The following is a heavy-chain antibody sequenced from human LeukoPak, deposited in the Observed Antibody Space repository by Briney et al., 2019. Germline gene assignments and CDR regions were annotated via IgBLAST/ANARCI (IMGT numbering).Heavy chain of an antibody. CDR3: ARAQSTVTYNWFDP. CDR2: IYYSGST. J-gene: IGHJ5*02. CDR1: GGSISSYY. Sequence: PSETLSLTCTVSGGSISSYYWSWIRQPPGKGLEWIGYIYYSGSTNYNPSLKSRVTISVDTSKNQFSLKLSSVTAADTAVYYCARAQSTVTYNWFDPWGRGTLVTVSS. V-gene: IGHV4-59*01. D-gene: IGHD4-17*01.